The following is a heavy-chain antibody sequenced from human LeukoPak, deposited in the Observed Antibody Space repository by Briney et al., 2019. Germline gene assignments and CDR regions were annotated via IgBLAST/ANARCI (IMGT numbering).Heavy chain of an antibody. Sequence: SETLSLTCTVSGGSVSSSSYYWGWIRQPPGKGLEWIGSIYYSGSTYYNPSLKSRVTISVDTSKNQFSLKLSSVTAADTAVYYCARDQGVGVHDYWGQGTLVTVSS. CDR3: ARDQGVGVHDY. D-gene: IGHD1-26*01. V-gene: IGHV4-39*07. J-gene: IGHJ4*02. CDR2: IYYSGST. CDR1: GGSVSSSSYY.